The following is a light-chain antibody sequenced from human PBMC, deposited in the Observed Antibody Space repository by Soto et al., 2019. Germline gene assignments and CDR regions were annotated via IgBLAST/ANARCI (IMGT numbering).Light chain of an antibody. CDR2: EVS. V-gene: IGLV2-8*01. Sequence: QSVLTQPPSASGSPGQSVTISCTGTSSEVGGYNYVSWYQPHPGKAPKLMIYEVSKRPSGVPERFSGSKSGNTASLTVSWRQAEDEADYYCISYAGREPNFGTGTKLTFL. CDR1: SSEVGGYNY. CDR3: ISYAGREPN. J-gene: IGLJ1*01.